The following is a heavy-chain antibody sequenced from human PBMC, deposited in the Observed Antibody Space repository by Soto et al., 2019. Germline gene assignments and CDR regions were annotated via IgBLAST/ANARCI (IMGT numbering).Heavy chain of an antibody. CDR1: GFTISGKKY. D-gene: IGHD1-1*01. CDR2: LYDIDGS. J-gene: IGHJ3*01. Sequence: DVQLVESGGGLIQPGESLRLSCAAFGFTISGKKYVAWVRQAPGKGLEWVSALYDIDGSFYADSVKGRFTTSSDSSKTIVYLQMNDMRTDETAVYSCAPWHDRENASDVWGLGTTVTVSS. V-gene: IGHV3-53*01. CDR3: APWHDRENASDV.